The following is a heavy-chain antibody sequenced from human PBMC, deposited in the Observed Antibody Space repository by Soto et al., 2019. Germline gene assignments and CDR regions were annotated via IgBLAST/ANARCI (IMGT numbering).Heavy chain of an antibody. CDR3: ARLDGASPDALDF. Sequence: LGESLKISCKGSGYNFNTFWISWLRQMPGKGLEWMGRIDPSDSYSDYSPSFKGHVSISSDKSVTTAYLTWSSLKASDTAIYYCARLDGASPDALDFWGQGTMVTVSS. CDR1: GYNFNTFW. V-gene: IGHV5-10-1*01. CDR2: IDPSDSYS. D-gene: IGHD2-2*01. J-gene: IGHJ3*01.